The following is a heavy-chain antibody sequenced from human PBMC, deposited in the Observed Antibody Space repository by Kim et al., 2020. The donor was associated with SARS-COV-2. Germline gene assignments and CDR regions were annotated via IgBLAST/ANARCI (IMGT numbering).Heavy chain of an antibody. D-gene: IGHD2-2*01. Sequence: KYNADSVKGRFTITRDNSKNTLYLQMNSLRAEDTAVYYCAKEVVGQAFYIWGQGTMVTVSS. CDR3: AKEVVGQAFYI. CDR2: K. V-gene: IGHV3-30*02. J-gene: IGHJ3*02.